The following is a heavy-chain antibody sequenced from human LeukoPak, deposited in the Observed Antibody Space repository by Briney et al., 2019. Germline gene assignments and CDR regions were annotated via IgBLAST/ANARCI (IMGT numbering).Heavy chain of an antibody. CDR2: IYTSGST. CDR3: AREAEYYYDSSGYYYYFDY. Sequence: SETLSLTCTVSGGSISGYYWSWIRQPAGKGLEWIGRIYTSGSTNYNPSLKSRVTMSVDTSKNQFSLKLSSVTAADTAVYYCAREAEYYYDSSGYYYYFDYWGQGTLVTVSS. V-gene: IGHV4-4*07. CDR1: GGSISGYY. J-gene: IGHJ4*02. D-gene: IGHD3-22*01.